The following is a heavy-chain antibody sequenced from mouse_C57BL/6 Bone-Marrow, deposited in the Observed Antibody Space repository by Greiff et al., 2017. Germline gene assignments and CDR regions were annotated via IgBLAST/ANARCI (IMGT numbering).Heavy chain of an antibody. CDR3: ARFQLGRGRAGFAY. V-gene: IGHV1-61*01. D-gene: IGHD4-1*02. CDR1: GYTFTSYW. J-gene: IGHJ3*01. CDR2: IYPSDSET. Sequence: QVQLQQPGAELVRPGSSVTLSCKASGYTFTSYWMDWVKQRPGQGLEWIGNIYPSDSETHYNQKFKDKATLTVDKSSSTAYMQLSSLTYEDSAVYYCARFQLGRGRAGFAYWGQGTLVTVSA.